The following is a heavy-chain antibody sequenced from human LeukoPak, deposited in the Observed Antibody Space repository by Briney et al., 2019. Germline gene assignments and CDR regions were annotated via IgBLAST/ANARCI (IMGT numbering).Heavy chain of an antibody. V-gene: IGHV1-2*02. CDR1: GYSFADYY. Sequence: GASVKVSCKASGYSFADYYMHWVQQAPGQGLEWMGWIKPNSGGTRSAQKFQGRVTMTRDTSISTAYMELSSLRYDDTAVYYCATGDYYDSSGYGYWGQGTLVTVSS. J-gene: IGHJ4*02. CDR2: IKPNSGGT. D-gene: IGHD3-22*01. CDR3: ATGDYYDSSGYGY.